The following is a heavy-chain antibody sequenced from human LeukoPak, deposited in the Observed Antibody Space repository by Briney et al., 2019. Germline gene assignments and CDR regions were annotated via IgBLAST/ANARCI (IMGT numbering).Heavy chain of an antibody. CDR2: IYTGGST. D-gene: IGHD4-17*01. V-gene: IGHV4-4*09. J-gene: IGHJ6*03. Sequence: PSETLSLTCTVSGGSISSYYWNWIRQPPGKGLEWIGYIYTGGSTNYNPSLKSRVTMSVDTSNNQFSLRLSSVTAADTAVYYCARLPTVYMDVWGKGTTVTVSS. CDR3: ARLPTVYMDV. CDR1: GGSISSYY.